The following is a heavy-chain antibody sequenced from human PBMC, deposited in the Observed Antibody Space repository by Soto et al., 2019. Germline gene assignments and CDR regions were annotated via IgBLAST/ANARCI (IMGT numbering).Heavy chain of an antibody. Sequence: QVQLQESGPGLVKPSQTLSLTCTVSGGSISSDGYYWSWIRQHPGKGLEWIGYIYYSGSTYYNPSLTSRVTISVGTAKNRFFLELSSVTAADTAVYYCVSARWYSYGWGYFGLWGRGTLVSVSS. CDR1: GGSISSDGYY. V-gene: IGHV4-31*03. CDR3: VSARWYSYGWGYFGL. CDR2: IYYSGST. J-gene: IGHJ2*01. D-gene: IGHD5-18*01.